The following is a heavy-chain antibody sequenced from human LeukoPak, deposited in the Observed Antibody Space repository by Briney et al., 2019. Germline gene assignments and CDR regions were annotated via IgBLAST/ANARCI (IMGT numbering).Heavy chain of an antibody. CDR2: ITSRSDYI. J-gene: IGHJ3*02. CDR1: GFTFSSYS. CDR3: ARVSGTSITGAIDI. D-gene: IGHD2-2*01. V-gene: IGHV3-21*01. Sequence: PGGSLRLSCAASGFTFSSYSMDWVRQAPGKGLEWVSSITSRSDYIYYADSGKGRFIISRDNARNSVYLQMNGLRVEDTAVYYCARVSGTSITGAIDIWGQGTMVTVSS.